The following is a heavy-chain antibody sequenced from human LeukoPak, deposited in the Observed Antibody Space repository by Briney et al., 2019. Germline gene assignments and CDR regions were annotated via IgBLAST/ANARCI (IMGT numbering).Heavy chain of an antibody. CDR2: IYYSGST. V-gene: IGHV4-59*01. D-gene: IGHD2-2*01. J-gene: IGHJ6*03. CDR1: GGSISSYY. Sequence: SETLSLTCTVSGGSISSYYWSWTRQPPGKGLEWIGYIYYSGSTNYNPSLKSRVTISVDTSKNQFSLKLSSVTAADTAVYYCARVVVVPVDGVHYYYYMDVWGKGTTVTVSS. CDR3: ARVVVVPVDGVHYYYYMDV.